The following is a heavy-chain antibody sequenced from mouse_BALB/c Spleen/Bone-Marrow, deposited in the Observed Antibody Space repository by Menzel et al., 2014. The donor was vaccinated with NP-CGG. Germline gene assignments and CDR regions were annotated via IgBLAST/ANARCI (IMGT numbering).Heavy chain of an antibody. D-gene: IGHD2-4*01. V-gene: IGHV5-6-3*01. CDR3: ARDYDCDL. CDR1: GFTFSSYG. CDR2: INSNGGST. Sequence: EVKLVESGGGLVQPGGSLKLSCAASGFTFSSYGMSWVRQTPDKRLELVATINSNGGSTYYPDSVKGRCTISRDNAKNTLYLQMSSLKSEDSAMYYCARDYDCDLWGQGTTLTVSS. J-gene: IGHJ2*01.